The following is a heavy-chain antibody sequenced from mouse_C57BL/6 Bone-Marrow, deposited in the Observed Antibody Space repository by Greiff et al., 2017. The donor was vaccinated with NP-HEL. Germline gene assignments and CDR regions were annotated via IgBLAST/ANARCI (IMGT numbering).Heavy chain of an antibody. CDR2: ISSGGDYI. D-gene: IGHD2-1*01. V-gene: IGHV5-9-1*02. CDR3: TRVYGNYVGYWYFDV. Sequence: EVKVVESGEGLVKPGGSLKLSCAASGFTFSSYAMSWVRQTPEKRLEWVAYISSGGDYIYYADTVKGRFTISRDNARNTLYLQMSSLKSEDTAMYYCTRVYGNYVGYWYFDVWGTGTTVTVSS. J-gene: IGHJ1*03. CDR1: GFTFSSYA.